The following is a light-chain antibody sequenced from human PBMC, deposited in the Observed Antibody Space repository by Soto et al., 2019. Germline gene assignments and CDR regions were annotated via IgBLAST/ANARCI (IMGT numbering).Light chain of an antibody. CDR1: QSISSY. Sequence: DIQMTQSPSSLSASIGDRDTITCRASQSISSYLNWFQQKPGEAPKLLIQAASSLQSGVPSRFSGSGSGTDFTLTINSLQHEDFAVYYCQQSYSAPVTFGQGTKV. V-gene: IGKV1-39*01. CDR3: QQSYSAPVT. CDR2: AAS. J-gene: IGKJ2*01.